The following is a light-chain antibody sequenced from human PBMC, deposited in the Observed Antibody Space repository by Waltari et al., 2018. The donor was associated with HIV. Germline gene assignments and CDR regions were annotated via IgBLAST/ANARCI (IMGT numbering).Light chain of an antibody. CDR1: PSVSSH. CDR2: GTS. CDR3: QQRSDWPYT. J-gene: IGKJ2*01. V-gene: IGKV3-11*01. Sequence: EFVLTQSPATLSLSPGEGATLSCRASPSVSSHLAWYQQIPGHPPRLLIYGTSNRAPGVPARFSGSGSGTDFNLTISSLEPEDFAVYFCQQRSDWPYTFGQGTKVEIK.